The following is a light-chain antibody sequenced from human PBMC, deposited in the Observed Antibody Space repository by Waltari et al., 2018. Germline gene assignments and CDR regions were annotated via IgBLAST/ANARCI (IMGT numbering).Light chain of an antibody. CDR3: QQYETLPFS. CDR1: QGISNY. V-gene: IGKV1-33*01. CDR2: DTS. Sequence: IQMTQSPSSLSASLGDRVTITCQASQGISNYLHWYQQKPGRAPKLLIYDTSSLKTGVPSRFSGSGSGTYFTLSISSLQPEDIAIYYCQQYETLPFSFGQGTKLEIK. J-gene: IGKJ2*03.